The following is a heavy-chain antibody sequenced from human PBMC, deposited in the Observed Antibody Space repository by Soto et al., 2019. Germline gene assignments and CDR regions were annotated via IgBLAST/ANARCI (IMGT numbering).Heavy chain of an antibody. CDR1: GFTFSGYY. J-gene: IGHJ3*02. CDR3: ARGVTIFGVAHDAFDI. CDR2: ISSSGSTI. Sequence: GGSLRLSCAASGFTFSGYYMSWIRQAPGKGLEWVSYISSSGSTIYYADSVKGRFTISRDNAKNSLYLQMNSLRAEDTAVYYCARGVTIFGVAHDAFDIRGQGTMVTVSS. V-gene: IGHV3-11*01. D-gene: IGHD3-3*01.